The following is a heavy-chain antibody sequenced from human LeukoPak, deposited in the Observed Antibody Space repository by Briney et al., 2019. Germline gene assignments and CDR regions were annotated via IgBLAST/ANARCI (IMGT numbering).Heavy chain of an antibody. D-gene: IGHD2/OR15-2a*01. V-gene: IGHV3-30*18. Sequence: GGSLRLSCAASGFTFSSYGMHWVRQAPGKGLEWGAVISYDGSNKYYADSVKGRFTISRDNFKHTLYLQMNSLRAEDTAVYYCAKDRYSFSNWFDPWGQGTLVTVSS. CDR1: GFTFSSYG. CDR3: AKDRYSFSNWFDP. CDR2: ISYDGSNK. J-gene: IGHJ5*02.